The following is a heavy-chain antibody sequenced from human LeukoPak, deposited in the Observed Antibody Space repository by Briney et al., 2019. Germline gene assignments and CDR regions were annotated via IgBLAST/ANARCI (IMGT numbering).Heavy chain of an antibody. D-gene: IGHD6-19*01. Sequence: ASVKVSYKASGGTFSSYAISWVRQAPGQGLEWMGGIIPIFGTANYAQKFQGRVTITADKSTSTAYMELSSLRSEDTAVYYCARVAVAVAGTNFDPWGQGTLVTVSS. CDR1: GGTFSSYA. V-gene: IGHV1-69*06. CDR3: ARVAVAVAGTNFDP. CDR2: IIPIFGTA. J-gene: IGHJ5*02.